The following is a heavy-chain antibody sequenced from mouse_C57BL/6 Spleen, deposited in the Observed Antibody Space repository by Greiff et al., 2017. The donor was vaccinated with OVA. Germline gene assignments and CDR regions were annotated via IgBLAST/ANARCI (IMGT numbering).Heavy chain of an antibody. J-gene: IGHJ4*01. CDR3: ARRYYYTMDY. Sequence: VQLQQPGAELVMPGASVTLSCKASGYTFTTYWMHWVKQRPGQGLEWIGEIAPSDSSTNYNQKFRGKSTLTVDKSSITAYMQLSSLPSEDSAVYYCARRYYYTMDYWGQGTSVTVSS. CDR2: IAPSDSST. CDR1: GYTFTTYW. V-gene: IGHV1-69*01.